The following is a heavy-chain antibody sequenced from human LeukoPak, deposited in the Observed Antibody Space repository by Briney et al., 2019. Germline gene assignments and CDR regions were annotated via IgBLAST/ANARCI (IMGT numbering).Heavy chain of an antibody. V-gene: IGHV3-23*01. CDR3: AKMAVVVVAATSYYFDY. CDR1: GFIFSSYV. Sequence: GGSLRLSCAASGFIFSSYVMSWVRQAPGKGLEWVSGLSASGGSTYYADSVKGRFTISRDNSKNTLYLQMNSLRAEDTAVYYCAKMAVVVVAATSYYFDYWGQGTLVTVSS. CDR2: LSASGGST. J-gene: IGHJ4*02. D-gene: IGHD2-15*01.